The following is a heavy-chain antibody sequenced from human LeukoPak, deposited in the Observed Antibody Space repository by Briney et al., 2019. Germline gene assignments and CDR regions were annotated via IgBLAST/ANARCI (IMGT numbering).Heavy chain of an antibody. CDR2: IYPGDSDT. CDR1: GFTFSTYW. V-gene: IGHV5-51*01. J-gene: IGHJ4*02. D-gene: IGHD7-27*01. Sequence: GESLKISCKGSGFTFSTYWIGWVRQMPGKGLEWMGIIYPGDSDTRYSPSFQGQVTISADKSISTAYLQWSSLKASDTAMYYCARRVGTQYYFDYWGQGTLVTVSS. CDR3: ARRVGTQYYFDY.